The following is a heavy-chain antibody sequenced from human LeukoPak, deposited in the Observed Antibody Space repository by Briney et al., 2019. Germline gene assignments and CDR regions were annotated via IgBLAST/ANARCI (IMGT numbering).Heavy chain of an antibody. CDR2: IYYSGST. CDR3: ARDDNWHFDY. V-gene: IGHV4-59*01. CDR1: GGSISSYY. J-gene: IGHJ4*02. Sequence: SETLSLTCTVSGGSISSYYWSWIRQPPGKGLEWIGNIYYSGSTDYNPSLKSRASMSVDTSKNHFSLRLSSVTAADTAVYYCARDDNWHFDYWGQGTLVTVSS. D-gene: IGHD1-20*01.